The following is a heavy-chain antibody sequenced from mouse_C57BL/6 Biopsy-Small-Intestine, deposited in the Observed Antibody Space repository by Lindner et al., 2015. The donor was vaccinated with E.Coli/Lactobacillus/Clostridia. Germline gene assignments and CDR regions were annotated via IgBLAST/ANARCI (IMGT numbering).Heavy chain of an antibody. CDR2: ILPGSDFT. V-gene: IGHV1-9*01. Sequence: VQLQESGAELMKPGASVKLSCKASGYTFNGYWIEWIRQRPGHGLEWIGEILPGSDFTNYNEKFKGKATFTTDSSSNTAYIQLSSLSTEDSAIYFCTRGYSVYRYFDSWGQGTTLTASS. CDR1: GYTFNGYW. CDR3: TRGYSVYRYFDS. J-gene: IGHJ2*01. D-gene: IGHD2-12*01.